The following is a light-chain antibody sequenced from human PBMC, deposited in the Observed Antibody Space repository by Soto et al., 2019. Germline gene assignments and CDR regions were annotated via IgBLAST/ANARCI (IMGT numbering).Light chain of an antibody. CDR3: QVWHVSSEHYV. V-gene: IGLV3-21*02. CDR1: NIGSER. CDR2: DDS. J-gene: IGLJ1*01. Sequence: SYELTQPPSVSVAPGQTARISCGGTNIGSERVHWYQQKTGQAPVLVVCDDSDRPSGIPDRFSSSKSGNTATLTISRVDAGDEADYYCQVWHVSSEHYVFGAGTKLTVL.